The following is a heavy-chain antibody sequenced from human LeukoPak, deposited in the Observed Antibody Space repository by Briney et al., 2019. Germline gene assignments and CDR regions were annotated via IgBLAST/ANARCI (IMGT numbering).Heavy chain of an antibody. CDR2: IYHSGST. D-gene: IGHD5-18*01. Sequence: PSETLSLTCTVSGYSISSGYYWGWIRQPPGKGLEWIGSIYHSGSTYYNPSLKSRVTISVDTSKNQFSLKLSSVTAADTAVYYCARDGGHAMVTEVFDYWGQGTLVTVSS. J-gene: IGHJ4*02. CDR3: ARDGGHAMVTEVFDY. CDR1: GYSISSGYY. V-gene: IGHV4-38-2*02.